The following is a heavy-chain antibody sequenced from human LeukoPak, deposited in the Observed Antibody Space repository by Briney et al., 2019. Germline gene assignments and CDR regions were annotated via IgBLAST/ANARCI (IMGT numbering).Heavy chain of an antibody. CDR3: ATESGFNDY. CDR2: INHSGRT. J-gene: IGHJ4*02. CDR1: GDSFSAYC. D-gene: IGHD3-3*01. V-gene: IGHV4-34*01. Sequence: SETLSLTCAVYGDSFSAYCWSWIRQPPGKGLEWIGEINHSGRTNYSPSLKSRVTISVDTSNKQFSLKLSSVTAADTAVYYCATESGFNDYWGQGTLVTVSS.